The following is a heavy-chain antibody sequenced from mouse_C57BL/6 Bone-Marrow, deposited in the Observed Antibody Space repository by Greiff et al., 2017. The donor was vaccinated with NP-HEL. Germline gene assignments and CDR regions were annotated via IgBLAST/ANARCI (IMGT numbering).Heavy chain of an antibody. CDR1: GYTFTSYG. CDR3: ARSGWFYFDY. Sequence: VKLVESGAELARPGASVKLSCKASGYTFTSYGISWVKQRTGQGLEWIGEIYPRRGNTYYNEKFKGKATLTADKSSSTAYMELRSLTSEDSAVYFCARSGWFYFDYWGQGTTLTVSS. D-gene: IGHD2-3*01. V-gene: IGHV1-81*01. J-gene: IGHJ2*01. CDR2: IYPRRGNT.